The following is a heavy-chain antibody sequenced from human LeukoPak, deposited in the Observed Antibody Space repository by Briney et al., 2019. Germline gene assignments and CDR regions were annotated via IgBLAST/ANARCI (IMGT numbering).Heavy chain of an antibody. CDR2: ISSSSSYI. V-gene: IGHV3-21*01. J-gene: IGHJ4*02. CDR3: ARVGRDLGVDY. CDR1: GFTFSSYS. Sequence: GGSLRLSCAASGFTFSSYSMNWVRQAPGKGLEWVSSISSSSSYIYYADSVKGRFTISRDNVKNSLYLQMNSLRAEDTAVYYCARVGRDLGVDYWGQGTLVTVSS. D-gene: IGHD1-26*01.